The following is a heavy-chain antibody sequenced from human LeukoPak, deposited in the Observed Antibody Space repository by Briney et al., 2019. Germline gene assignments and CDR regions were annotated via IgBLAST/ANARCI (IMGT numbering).Heavy chain of an antibody. Sequence: HPGGSLRLSCAASGFTFSSYEMNWVRQAPGKGLEWVSYISGSGHTIYYADSVKGRFTISRDNAKNSLYLQMNSLRAEDTAVYYCAINVGPRRRSPVVMDVWGQGTTVTVSS. CDR3: AINVGPRRRSPVVMDV. V-gene: IGHV3-48*03. CDR1: GFTFSSYE. J-gene: IGHJ6*02. D-gene: IGHD2-15*01. CDR2: ISGSGHTI.